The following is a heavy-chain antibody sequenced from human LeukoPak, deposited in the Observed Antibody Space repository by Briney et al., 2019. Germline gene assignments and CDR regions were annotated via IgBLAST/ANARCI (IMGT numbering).Heavy chain of an antibody. V-gene: IGHV1-46*01. D-gene: IGHD6-13*01. Sequence: ASVKVSSKASGYTFTSYYMHWVRQAPGQGLEWMGIINPSGGSTSYAQKFQGRVTMTRDTSTSTVYMELSSLRSEDTAVYYCARDNGYSYGPRIAAAGTQFDYWGQGTLVTVSS. J-gene: IGHJ4*02. CDR3: ARDNGYSYGPRIAAAGTQFDY. CDR1: GYTFTSYY. CDR2: INPSGGST.